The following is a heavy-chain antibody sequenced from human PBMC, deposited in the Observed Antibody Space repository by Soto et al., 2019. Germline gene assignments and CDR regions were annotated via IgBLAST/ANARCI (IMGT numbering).Heavy chain of an antibody. J-gene: IGHJ6*02. CDR2: INHSGST. CDR3: ARRYATRRYYYYGMDV. V-gene: IGHV4-34*01. Sequence: SETLSLTCAVYGGSFSGYYWSWIRQPPGKGLEWIGEINHSGSTNYNPSLKSRVTISVDTSKNQFSLKLSSVTAADTAVYYCARRYATRRYYYYGMDVWGQGTTVTVSS. CDR1: GGSFSGYY. D-gene: IGHD2-15*01.